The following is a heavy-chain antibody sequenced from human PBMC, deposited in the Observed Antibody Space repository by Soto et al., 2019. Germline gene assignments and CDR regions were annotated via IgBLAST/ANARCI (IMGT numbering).Heavy chain of an antibody. V-gene: IGHV1-46*01. Sequence: QVQLVQSGAEVKKPGASVKVSCKASGDTFTRNYLHWVRQTPGQGLEWMGIIIPSSGSTNYAQKFQGRVSMTRDTSTSTVYMDLSNLKNEDTAVYYCATSTPGNSRSWFVYWGQGTLVTVSS. CDR3: ATSTPGNSRSWFVY. CDR2: IIPSSGST. J-gene: IGHJ5*01. D-gene: IGHD6-13*01. CDR1: GDTFTRNY.